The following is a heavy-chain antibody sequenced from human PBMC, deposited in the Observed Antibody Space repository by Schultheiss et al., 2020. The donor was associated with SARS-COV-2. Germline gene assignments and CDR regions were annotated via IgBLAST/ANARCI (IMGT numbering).Heavy chain of an antibody. J-gene: IGHJ5*02. CDR1: GGSISSGGYS. Sequence: SQTLSLTCAVSGGSISSGGYSWSWIRQPPGKGLEWIGSIYYSGSTYYNPSLKSRVTISVDTSKNQFSLKLSSVTAADTAVYYCARFTTLQDNWFDPWGQGTLVTVSS. D-gene: IGHD3-22*01. CDR3: ARFTTLQDNWFDP. V-gene: IGHV4-30-2*03. CDR2: IYYSGST.